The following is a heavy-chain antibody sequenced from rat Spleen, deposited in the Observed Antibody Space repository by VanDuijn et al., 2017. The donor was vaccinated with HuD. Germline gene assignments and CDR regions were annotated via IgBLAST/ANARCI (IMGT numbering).Heavy chain of an antibody. CDR2: ISYDGGST. CDR1: GFTFSNYG. Sequence: EVQLVESGGGLVQPGRSLKLSCAASGFTFSNYGMAWVRQAPKKGLEWVAYISYDGGSTYYRDSVKGRFTISRDNAKSTLYLQMDSLRSEDTATYYCARRRRYFDYWGQGVMVTVSS. D-gene: IGHD4-2*01. J-gene: IGHJ2*01. V-gene: IGHV5-29*01. CDR3: ARRRRYFDY.